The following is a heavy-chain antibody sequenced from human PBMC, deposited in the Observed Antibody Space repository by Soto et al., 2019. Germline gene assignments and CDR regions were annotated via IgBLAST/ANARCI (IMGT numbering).Heavy chain of an antibody. V-gene: IGHV3-33*01. D-gene: IGHD6-13*01. CDR2: IWYDGSNK. CDR3: ARQAAAGTGYYYGMDV. CDR1: GFTFSSYG. Sequence: RPLRLSCAASGFTFSSYGMHWVSQAQGKGLEWVAVIWYDGSNKYYADSVKGRFTISRDNSKNTLYLQMNSLRAEDTAVYYCARQAAAGTGYYYGMDVWGQGTTVTV. J-gene: IGHJ6*02.